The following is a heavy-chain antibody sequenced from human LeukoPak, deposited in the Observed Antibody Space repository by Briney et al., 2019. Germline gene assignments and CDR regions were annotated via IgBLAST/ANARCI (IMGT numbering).Heavy chain of an antibody. CDR2: IYSGGST. CDR1: GFTVSSNY. Sequence: GGSLRVSCVASGFTVSSNYMSWVRQAPGKGLEWVSVIYSGGSTYYADSVKGRFTISRDNSKNTLYLQMNSLRAEDTAVYYCAREPLSPSYFAYWGQEPWSPSPQ. CDR3: AREPLSPSYFAY. J-gene: IGHJ4*01. V-gene: IGHV3-53*01.